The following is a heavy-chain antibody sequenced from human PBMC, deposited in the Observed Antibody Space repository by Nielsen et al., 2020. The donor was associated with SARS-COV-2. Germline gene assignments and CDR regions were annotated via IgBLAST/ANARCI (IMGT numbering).Heavy chain of an antibody. CDR2: IIPIFGAA. D-gene: IGHD6-19*01. CDR3: ARVTKGHYSSGWYYYGMDV. CDR1: GGTFSSYA. Sequence: SVKVSCKASGGTFSSYAISWVRQAPGQGLEWMGGIIPIFGAANYAQKFQGRVTITADKSTSTAYMELSSLRSEDTAVYYCARVTKGHYSSGWYYYGMDVWGQGTTVTVSS. V-gene: IGHV1-69*06. J-gene: IGHJ6*02.